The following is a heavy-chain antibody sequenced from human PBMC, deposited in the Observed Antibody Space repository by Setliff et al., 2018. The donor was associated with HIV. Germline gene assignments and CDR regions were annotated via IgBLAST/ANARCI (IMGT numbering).Heavy chain of an antibody. D-gene: IGHD3-10*01. J-gene: IGHJ5*02. Sequence: SETLSLTCTVSGGSISSSSYYWSWIRQPPGKGLEWIGSIYYGGDTYYSSSLNSRVTISLETSKMQFSLKLDSVSAADTAVYYCARQPYDSRSFGWFDPWGQGTLVTVSS. CDR1: GGSISSSSYY. CDR2: IYYGGDT. V-gene: IGHV4-39*01. CDR3: ARQPYDSRSFGWFDP.